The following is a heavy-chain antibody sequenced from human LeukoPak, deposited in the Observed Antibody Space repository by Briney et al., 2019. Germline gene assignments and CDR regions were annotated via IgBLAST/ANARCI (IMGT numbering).Heavy chain of an antibody. Sequence: GGSLRLSCVASGFAFSSYAMSWVRQAPGKGLEWVSAISGSGGSTYYADSVKGRFTISRDNSKNTLYLQMNSLRAEDTAVYYCAKKGAGSSGWYYFDYWGQGTLVTVSS. CDR3: AKKGAGSSGWYYFDY. V-gene: IGHV3-23*01. D-gene: IGHD6-19*01. CDR1: GFAFSSYA. J-gene: IGHJ4*02. CDR2: ISGSGGST.